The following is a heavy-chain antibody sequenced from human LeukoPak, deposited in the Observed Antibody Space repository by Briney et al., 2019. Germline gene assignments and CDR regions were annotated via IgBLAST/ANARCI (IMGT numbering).Heavy chain of an antibody. D-gene: IGHD6-19*01. CDR3: AREVEIAVAGTTDY. CDR2: IIPIFGTA. Sequence: ASVTVSCKASGGTFSSYAISWVRQAPGQGLEWMGGIIPIFGTANYAQKFQGRVTITADESTSTAYMELSSLRSEDTAVYYCAREVEIAVAGTTDYWGQGTLVTVSS. J-gene: IGHJ4*02. CDR1: GGTFSSYA. V-gene: IGHV1-69*13.